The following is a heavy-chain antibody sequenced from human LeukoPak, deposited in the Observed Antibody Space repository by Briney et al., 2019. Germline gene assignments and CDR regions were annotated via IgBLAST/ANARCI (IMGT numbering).Heavy chain of an antibody. J-gene: IGHJ4*02. V-gene: IGHV3-7*01. CDR3: ARDGSSGGDFDY. D-gene: IGHD6-19*01. CDR1: GFTFRSYW. CDR2: IKQDGSEK. Sequence: GGSLRLSCAASGFTFRSYWMCWVRQAPGKGLEWVANIKQDGSEKYYVDSVKGRFTISRDNAKNSLYLQMNSLRAEDTAVYYCARDGSSGGDFDYWGQGTLVTVSS.